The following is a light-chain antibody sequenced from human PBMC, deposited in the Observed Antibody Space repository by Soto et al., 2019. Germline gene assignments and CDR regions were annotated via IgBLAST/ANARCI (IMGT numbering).Light chain of an antibody. CDR1: NSNIGAGYG. Sequence: ALTQPPSVSGAPGQGVTISCTGSNSNIGAGYGVHWYQQLPGTAPKLLIYGNSDRPSGVPDRFSGSKSGTSASLAITGLQAEDEAEYYCQSYDRSLRAYVFGTGTKVTVL. V-gene: IGLV1-40*01. J-gene: IGLJ1*01. CDR2: GNS. CDR3: QSYDRSLRAYV.